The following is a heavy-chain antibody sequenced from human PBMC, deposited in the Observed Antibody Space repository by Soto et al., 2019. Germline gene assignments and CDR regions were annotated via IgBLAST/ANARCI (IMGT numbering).Heavy chain of an antibody. CDR3: ARGPPTYYDILTRYGTYYFHY. V-gene: IGHV4-34*01. CDR1: GGSFSGYY. D-gene: IGHD3-9*01. Sequence: SETLSLTCAVYGGSFSGYYWSWIRQPPGKGLEWIGEINHSGSTNYNPSLKSRVTISVDTSKNQFSLKLSSVTAADTAVYYCARGPPTYYDILTRYGTYYFHYWGQAPLVTVSS. J-gene: IGHJ4*02. CDR2: INHSGST.